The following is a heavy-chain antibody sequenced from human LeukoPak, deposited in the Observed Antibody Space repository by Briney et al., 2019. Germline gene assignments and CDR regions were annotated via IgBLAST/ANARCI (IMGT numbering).Heavy chain of an antibody. CDR2: ISAYNGNT. Sequence: GASVKVSCKASGYTFTSYGISWVRQAPGQGLEWMEWISAYNGNTNYAQKLQGRVTMTTDTSTSTAYMELRSLRSDDTAVYYCARDGLRHCSSTSCRPSNWFDPWGQGTLVTVSS. CDR3: ARDGLRHCSSTSCRPSNWFDP. J-gene: IGHJ5*02. V-gene: IGHV1-18*01. D-gene: IGHD2-2*01. CDR1: GYTFTSYG.